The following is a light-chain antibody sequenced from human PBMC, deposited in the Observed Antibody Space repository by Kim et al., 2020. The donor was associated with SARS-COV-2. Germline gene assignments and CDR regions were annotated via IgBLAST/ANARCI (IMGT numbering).Light chain of an antibody. Sequence: AWGRTVRITCQGDSLRSYYASWYQQKPGQAPVLVIYGKNNRPSGIPDRFSGSSSGNTASLTITGAQAEDEADYYCNSRDSSGNHWVFGGGTKLTVL. CDR3: NSRDSSGNHWV. CDR1: SLRSYY. J-gene: IGLJ3*02. CDR2: GKN. V-gene: IGLV3-19*01.